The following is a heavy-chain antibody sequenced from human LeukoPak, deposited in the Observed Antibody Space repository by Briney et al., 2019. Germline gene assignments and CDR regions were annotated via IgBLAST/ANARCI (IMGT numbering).Heavy chain of an antibody. J-gene: IGHJ5*02. D-gene: IGHD3-10*01. CDR3: ARGSGDIRGRFPDYFDP. V-gene: IGHV3-23*01. CDR1: GFTFSSYT. Sequence: GGSLRLSCAASGFTFSSYTMTWVRHAPWMGREWVSAICGRIDNTYYADSVKGRLTISRDISKNTLYLKMNSLRAEDTAVYYCARGSGDIRGRFPDYFDPWGQGTLVTVSS. CDR2: ICGRIDNT.